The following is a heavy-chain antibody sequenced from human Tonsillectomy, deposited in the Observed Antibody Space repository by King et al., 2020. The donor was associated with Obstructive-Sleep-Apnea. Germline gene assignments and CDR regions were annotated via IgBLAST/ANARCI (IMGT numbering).Heavy chain of an antibody. J-gene: IGHJ5*02. CDR2: INTSGDIT. D-gene: IGHD4-17*01. Sequence: QLVQSGAEVRKPGASVQVSCKAAGYFFTNNYIHWVRQAPGQGLEWMGIINTSGDITTYAQKFQGRVALTRDTSSSTVYMELSSLRSEDTAVYYWARAYGNWFDRWGQGTLVTVSS. CDR3: ARAYGNWFDR. V-gene: IGHV1-46*01. CDR1: GYFFTNNY.